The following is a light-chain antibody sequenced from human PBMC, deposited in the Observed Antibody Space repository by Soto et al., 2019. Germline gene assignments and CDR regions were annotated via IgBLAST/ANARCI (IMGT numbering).Light chain of an antibody. V-gene: IGKV3D-20*02. CDR1: QSLTSSY. Sequence: EIVLTQSPGTLSLSPGERATLSCRASQSLTSSYLAWYQQKPGQSPRLLMYGASSRATGIPDRFSGSGSETDFTLTISRLEPEDFAVYYCQQRSNWPPITFGQGTRLEIK. J-gene: IGKJ5*01. CDR2: GAS. CDR3: QQRSNWPPIT.